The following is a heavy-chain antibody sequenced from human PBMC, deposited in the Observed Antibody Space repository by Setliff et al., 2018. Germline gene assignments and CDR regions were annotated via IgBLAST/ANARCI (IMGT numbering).Heavy chain of an antibody. CDR3: ARSPPNRGSGSGWYGDF. J-gene: IGHJ4*02. CDR2: ISAYNGNI. Sequence: ASVKVSCKASGYTFTSYGVSWVRQAPGQGLEWMGWISAYNGNINYAQKFQGRVTMTTDTYTSTANMELRSLTSDDTAVYYCARSPPNRGSGSGWYGDFWGQGTLVTVSS. D-gene: IGHD6-19*01. V-gene: IGHV1-18*01. CDR1: GYTFTSYG.